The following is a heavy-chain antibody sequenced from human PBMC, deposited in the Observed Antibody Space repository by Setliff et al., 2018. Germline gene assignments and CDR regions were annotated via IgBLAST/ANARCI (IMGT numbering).Heavy chain of an antibody. J-gene: IGHJ4*02. CDR2: ISGGGINT. Sequence: PGGSLRLSCVASGFTFSNYAINWVRQAPGQELEWVSGISGGGINTDYADSVKGRFTISRDNAKDTLYLQMNSLRAEDTAVYYCAKDISRTGYYYFDYWGRGTLVTVSS. V-gene: IGHV3-23*01. CDR1: GFTFSNYA. D-gene: IGHD3-9*01. CDR3: AKDISRTGYYYFDY.